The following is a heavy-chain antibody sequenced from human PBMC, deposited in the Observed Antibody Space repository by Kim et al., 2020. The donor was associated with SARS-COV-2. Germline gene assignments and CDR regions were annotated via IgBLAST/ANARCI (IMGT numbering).Heavy chain of an antibody. J-gene: IGHJ3*02. V-gene: IGHV3-48*02. CDR3: ARSTRRGYSYGSAFDI. CDR2: ISSSSSTI. D-gene: IGHD5-18*01. CDR1: GFTFSSYS. Sequence: GGSLRLSCAASGFTFSSYSMNWVRQAPGKGLEWVSYISSSSSTIYYADSVKGRFTISRDNAKNSLYLQMNSLRDEDTAVYYCARSTRRGYSYGSAFDIWGQGTMVTVSS.